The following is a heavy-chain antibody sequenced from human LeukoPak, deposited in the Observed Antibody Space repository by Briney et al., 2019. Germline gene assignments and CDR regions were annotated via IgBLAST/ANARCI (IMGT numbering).Heavy chain of an antibody. Sequence: ASVKVSCKASGYTFTGYYMHWVRQAPGQGLEWMGWINPNSGGTNYAQKFQGRVTMTRDTSISTAYMELSRLRFDDTAVYYCAKNIWFGESSDAFHIWGQGTMVTVSS. V-gene: IGHV1-2*02. CDR2: INPNSGGT. D-gene: IGHD3-10*01. CDR3: AKNIWFGESSDAFHI. J-gene: IGHJ3*02. CDR1: GYTFTGYY.